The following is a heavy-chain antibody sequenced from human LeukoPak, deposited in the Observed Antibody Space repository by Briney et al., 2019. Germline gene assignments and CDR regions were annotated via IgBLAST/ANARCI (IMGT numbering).Heavy chain of an antibody. D-gene: IGHD4-11*01. J-gene: IGHJ4*02. CDR3: PRDTDLDY. Sequence: ASVKLSCKSSGYTITGYSMHWVRQAPGQRLESIGCINHNRPGTNYAQKYQRSVTMTRDTSIRTAYMELSRLRSDDTAVYYCPRDTDLDYWGQGTLVTVSS. CDR1: GYTITGYS. V-gene: IGHV1-2*02. CDR2: INHNRPGT.